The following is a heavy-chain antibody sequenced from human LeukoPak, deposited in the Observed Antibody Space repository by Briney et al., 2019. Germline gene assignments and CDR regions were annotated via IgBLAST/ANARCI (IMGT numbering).Heavy chain of an antibody. V-gene: IGHV4-59*01. Sequence: SETLSLTCTLSGGSISNSYWNWLRQPPRGGLEWIGYIYYSGTTKYNPSLTSRVPIPVDTSKNQFSLRLTPVAAADNAVDFWWRGFDSKSSYFDFWGQGTLVSVSS. CDR3: WRGFDSKSSYFDF. CDR1: GGSISNSY. CDR2: IYYSGTT. J-gene: IGHJ4*02. D-gene: IGHD5-12*01.